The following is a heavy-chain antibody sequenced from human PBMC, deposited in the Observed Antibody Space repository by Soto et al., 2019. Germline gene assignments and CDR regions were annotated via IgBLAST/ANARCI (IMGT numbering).Heavy chain of an antibody. J-gene: IGHJ4*02. D-gene: IGHD1-1*01. CDR1: GFAVSSKY. CDR2: IYGGGTT. CDR3: VQTTGWPGFDF. V-gene: IGHV3-53*01. Sequence: EVQLVESGGGLIQPGGSLRLSCAASGFAVSSKYMTWVRQATGKGLEWVSVIYGGGTTYYADSVKGGFTISRDTSKNALYLQMPSLRAEDTAVYYCVQTTGWPGFDFWGQGTLVTVSS.